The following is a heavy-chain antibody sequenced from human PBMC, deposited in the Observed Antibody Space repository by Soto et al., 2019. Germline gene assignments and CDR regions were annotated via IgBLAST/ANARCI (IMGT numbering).Heavy chain of an antibody. J-gene: IGHJ6*03. V-gene: IGHV3-9*01. CDR2: ISWNSGSI. Sequence: GRSLRLSCAASGFTFDDYAMHWVRQAPGKGLEWVSGISWNSGSIGYADSVKGRFTISRDNAKNSLYLQMNSLRAEDTALYYCAKDIGRGYYYYYMDVWGNGTTVTVSS. CDR3: AKDIGRGYYYYYMDV. CDR1: GFTFDDYA.